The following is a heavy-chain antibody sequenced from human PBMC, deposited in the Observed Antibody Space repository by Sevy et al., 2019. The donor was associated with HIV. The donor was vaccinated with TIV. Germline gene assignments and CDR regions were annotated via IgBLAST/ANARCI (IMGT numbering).Heavy chain of an antibody. V-gene: IGHV3-30-3*01. CDR2: ISYDGSNK. CDR1: GFTFSSYA. Sequence: GGSLRLSCASSGFTFSSYAMHWVRQAPGKGLEWVAVISYDGSNKYYADSVKGRFTISRDNSKNTLYLQMNSLRAEDTAVYYCARDGPKALSPDAFDIWGQGTMVTVSS. CDR3: ARDGPKALSPDAFDI. J-gene: IGHJ3*02.